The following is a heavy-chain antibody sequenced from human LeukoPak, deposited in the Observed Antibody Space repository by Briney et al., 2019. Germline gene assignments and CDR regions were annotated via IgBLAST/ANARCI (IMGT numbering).Heavy chain of an antibody. CDR1: GFTFSDYY. CDR2: ISSSGRYI. J-gene: IGHJ4*02. CDR3: ARGPKETHFDY. Sequence: PGGSLRLSCAASGFTFSDYYMSWIRQAPGKGLEWVSSISSSGRYIYYADSVKGRFTISRDSAQNSLYLQMNSLRAEDTAVYHCARGPKETHFDYWGQGTLVTVSS. V-gene: IGHV3-11*04. D-gene: IGHD4-23*01.